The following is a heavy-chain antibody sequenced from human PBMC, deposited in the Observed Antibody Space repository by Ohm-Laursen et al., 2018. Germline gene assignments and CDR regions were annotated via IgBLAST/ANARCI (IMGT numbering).Heavy chain of an antibody. J-gene: IGHJ4*02. Sequence: TLSLTCTVSGGSISSGGYYWSWIRQHPGKGLEWIGYIYYSGSTYYNPSLKSLVTISVDTSKNQFSLKLSSVTAADTAVYYCAIAHCSGGSCYTIDYWGQGTLVTVSS. CDR1: GGSISSGGYY. D-gene: IGHD2-15*01. CDR2: IYYSGST. V-gene: IGHV4-31*01. CDR3: AIAHCSGGSCYTIDY.